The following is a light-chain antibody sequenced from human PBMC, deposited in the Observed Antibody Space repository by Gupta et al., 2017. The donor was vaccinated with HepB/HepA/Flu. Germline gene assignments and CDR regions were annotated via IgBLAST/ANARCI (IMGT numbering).Light chain of an antibody. CDR2: GAS. J-gene: IGKJ1*01. V-gene: IGKV3-20*01. CDR3: QQDDYSPRT. CDR1: QSLSSSY. Sequence: EIVLTQSPGTLSLSPGERATLSCRASQSLSSSYLAWYQQRGGQAPRLLIYGASSRATGIPDRFSGSGSGTDFTLTISRLEPGDFAVYYCQQDDYSPRTFGQGTKVEIK.